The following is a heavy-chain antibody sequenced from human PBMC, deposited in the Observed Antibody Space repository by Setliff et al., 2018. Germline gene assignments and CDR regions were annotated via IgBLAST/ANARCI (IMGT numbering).Heavy chain of an antibody. D-gene: IGHD2-2*01. CDR3: ARELVVPAALQYYYCYYGMDV. J-gene: IGHJ6*02. CDR1: GGSFSGYY. CDR2: INHSGST. V-gene: IGHV4-34*01. Sequence: PSETLSLTCAVYGGSFSGYYWSWIRQPPGKGLEWIGEINHSGSTNYNPSLKSRVTISVDTSKNQFSLKLSSVTAADTAVYYCARELVVPAALQYYYCYYGMDVWGQGTTVTVS.